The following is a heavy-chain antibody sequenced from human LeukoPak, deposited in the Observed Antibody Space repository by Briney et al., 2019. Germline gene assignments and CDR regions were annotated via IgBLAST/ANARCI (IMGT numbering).Heavy chain of an antibody. D-gene: IGHD3-22*01. CDR3: ARVEGRRTNYDDSSGIEYFQH. Sequence: ASVKVSCKASGYTFTSYYMHWVRQAPGQGLEWMGIINPSGGSTSYAQKFQGRVTMTRDMSTSTVYMELSSLRSEDTAVYYCARVEGRRTNYDDSSGIEYFQHCGQGTLVTVSS. J-gene: IGHJ1*01. CDR1: GYTFTSYY. CDR2: INPSGGST. V-gene: IGHV1-46*01.